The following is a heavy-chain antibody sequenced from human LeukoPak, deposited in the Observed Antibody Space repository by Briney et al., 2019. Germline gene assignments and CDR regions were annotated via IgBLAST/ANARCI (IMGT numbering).Heavy chain of an antibody. CDR1: GGTFSSYA. Sequence: ASVKVSCKASGGTFSSYAISWVRQAPGQGLEWMGWISAYNGNTNYAQKLQGRVTMTTDTSTSTAYMELRSLRSDDTAVYYCARDRGDYLLSDTFDIWGQGTMVTVSS. CDR2: ISAYNGNT. CDR3: ARDRGDYLLSDTFDI. D-gene: IGHD4-17*01. V-gene: IGHV1-18*01. J-gene: IGHJ3*02.